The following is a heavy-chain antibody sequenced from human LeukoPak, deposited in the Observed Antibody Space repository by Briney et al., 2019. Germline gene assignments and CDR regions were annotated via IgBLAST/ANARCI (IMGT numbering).Heavy chain of an antibody. Sequence: GASVKVSCKASGYTFTGYYMHWVRQAPGQGLEWMGWINPNSGGTNYAQKFQGRVTMTRDTSISTAYTELSRLRSDDTAVYYCAREYCSSTSCPVGWFDPWGQGTLVTVSS. V-gene: IGHV1-2*02. CDR3: AREYCSSTSCPVGWFDP. D-gene: IGHD2-2*01. CDR1: GYTFTGYY. CDR2: INPNSGGT. J-gene: IGHJ5*02.